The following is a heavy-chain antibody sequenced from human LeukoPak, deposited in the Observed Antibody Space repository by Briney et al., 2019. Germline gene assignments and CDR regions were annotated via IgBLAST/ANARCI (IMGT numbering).Heavy chain of an antibody. CDR1: GFSFNNVW. V-gene: IGHV3-15*01. J-gene: IGHJ4*02. CDR2: IKSRPDGGTT. D-gene: IGHD2/OR15-2a*01. CDR3: SSLRATGFYAFDY. Sequence: GGSLRLSCAASGFSFNNVWMSWVRQAPGRGLEWVGHIKSRPDGGTTECTAPVKGRFTISRVDSKNTLYLQMNSLRTEDTAVYFCSSLRATGFYAFDYWGQGTLVTVSS.